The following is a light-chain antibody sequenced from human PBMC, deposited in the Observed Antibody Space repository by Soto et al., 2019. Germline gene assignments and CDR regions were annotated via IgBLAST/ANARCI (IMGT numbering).Light chain of an antibody. V-gene: IGKV1-39*01. J-gene: IGKJ4*01. CDR1: QSIRGF. CDR3: QQCYSTPPLS. CDR2: ATS. Sequence: DIQMTQSPSSLSASVGDRVSITCRASQSIRGFLNWYQQKPGKAPELLIYATSILNSGVPSRFSGSASGTEFTLTISSLQPEDFDTYSCQQCYSTPPLSFGGGTKVDIK.